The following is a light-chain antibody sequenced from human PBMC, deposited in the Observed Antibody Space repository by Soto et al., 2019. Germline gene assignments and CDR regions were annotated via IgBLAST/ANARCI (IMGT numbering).Light chain of an antibody. CDR3: QQYNNWPPWT. CDR1: QSVSSSY. V-gene: IGKV3-15*01. CDR2: GAS. Sequence: EIVLTHSPCTLSLSPWERATLSFMSIQSVSSSYLAWYQQKPGQAPRLLIYGASTRATGIPARFSGSGSGTEFTLTISSLQSEDFAVYYCQQYNNWPPWTFGQGTKVDIK. J-gene: IGKJ1*01.